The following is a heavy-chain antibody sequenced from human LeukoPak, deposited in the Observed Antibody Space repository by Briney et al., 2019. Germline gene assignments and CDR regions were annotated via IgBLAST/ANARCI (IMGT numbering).Heavy chain of an antibody. D-gene: IGHD6-19*01. Sequence: ASVKVSCKASGYTFTSYYMHWVRQAPGQGLEWMGIINPSGGSTSYAQKFQGRVTMTRDTSKNQFSLKLSSVTAADTAVYYCAKPILYSSGWYGPGMDVWGKGTTVTVSS. J-gene: IGHJ6*04. CDR3: AKPILYSSGWYGPGMDV. V-gene: IGHV1-46*01. CDR1: GYTFTSYY. CDR2: INPSGGST.